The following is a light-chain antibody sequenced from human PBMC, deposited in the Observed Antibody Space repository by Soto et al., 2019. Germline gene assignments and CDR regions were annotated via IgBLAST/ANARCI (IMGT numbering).Light chain of an antibody. J-gene: IGLJ3*02. CDR1: SSDVGSHDF. V-gene: IGLV2-23*02. CDR2: AVR. Sequence: QSALTQPASVSGSPGQSITISCTGTSSDVGSHDFVSWYQQHPGTAPKLMIYAVRERPSGVSNRFSGSKSGNTASLTISGPQGGGGADYYFFLEEGSLPWVFGGGTKLT. CDR3: FLEEGSLPWV.